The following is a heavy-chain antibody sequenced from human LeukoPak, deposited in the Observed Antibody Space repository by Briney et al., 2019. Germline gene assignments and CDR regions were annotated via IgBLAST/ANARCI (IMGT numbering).Heavy chain of an antibody. CDR2: ISISGGST. V-gene: IGHV3-23*01. CDR1: GFTFSSYT. J-gene: IGHJ4*02. Sequence: PGGSLRLSCAASGFTFSSYTMSWVRQAPGKGLEWVSGISISGGSTYYADSVKGRFTISRDNSKNTLYLQMNGLRAEDTAAYYCATKRTGLSDYWGQGTLVTVSS. D-gene: IGHD1-1*01. CDR3: ATKRTGLSDY.